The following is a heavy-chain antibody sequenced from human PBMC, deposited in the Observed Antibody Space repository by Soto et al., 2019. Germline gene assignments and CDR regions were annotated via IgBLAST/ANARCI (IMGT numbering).Heavy chain of an antibody. Sequence: PGWSLRLSCAASGFTFSSYAMSWVRQAPGKGLEWGSSISGSGGSTYYADCVKGRFTISRDNSKNTLYLQMNSLRAEDTAVYYCAKAIQLSQPSNYGGQGTLVTVS. CDR3: AKAIQLSQPSNY. D-gene: IGHD5-18*01. J-gene: IGHJ4*02. V-gene: IGHV3-23*01. CDR2: ISGSGGST. CDR1: GFTFSSYA.